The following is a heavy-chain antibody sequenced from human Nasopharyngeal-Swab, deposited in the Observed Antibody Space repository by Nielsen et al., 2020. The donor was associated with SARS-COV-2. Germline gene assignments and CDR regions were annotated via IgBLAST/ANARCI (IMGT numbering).Heavy chain of an antibody. CDR3: ARGFLQTGFDY. D-gene: IGHD3-9*01. CDR2: TYYGSKWYN. V-gene: IGHV6-1*01. CDR1: GDSVSSNNVG. J-gene: IGHJ4*02. Sequence: SQTPSLTGSISGDSVSSNNVGWNWIRQSPSRGLEWLGRTYYGSKWYNHYAPSVKSRVTIKPDTSKNQFSLQMDSVTPEDSAVYYCARGFLQTGFDYWGQGTLVTVSP.